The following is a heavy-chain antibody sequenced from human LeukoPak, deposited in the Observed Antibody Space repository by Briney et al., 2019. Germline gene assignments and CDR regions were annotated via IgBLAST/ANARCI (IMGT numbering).Heavy chain of an antibody. CDR3: RCGGQGY. V-gene: IGHV3-73*01. Sequence: GGSLRLSCAASGFTFSDSAVHWVRQASGRGLEWVGRIRSKANSYATSYAASVTGRFTISRDDSKNTAYLQMNSLKTEDTAVYYCRCGGQGYWGQGTLVTVSS. CDR1: GFTFSDSA. J-gene: IGHJ4*02. CDR2: IRSKANSYAT. D-gene: IGHD2-21*01.